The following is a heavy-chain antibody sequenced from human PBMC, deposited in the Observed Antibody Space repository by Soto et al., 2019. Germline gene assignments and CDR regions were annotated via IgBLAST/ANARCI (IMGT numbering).Heavy chain of an antibody. CDR1: GYTFTSYG. Sequence: ASVKVSCKASGYTFTSYGISWVRQAPGQGLEWTGWISAYNGNTNYAQKLQGRVTMTTDTSTSTAYMELRSLRSDDTAVYYCATNDYSNYLQRALDAFDIWGQGTMVTVSS. J-gene: IGHJ3*02. CDR2: ISAYNGNT. CDR3: ATNDYSNYLQRALDAFDI. D-gene: IGHD4-4*01. V-gene: IGHV1-18*04.